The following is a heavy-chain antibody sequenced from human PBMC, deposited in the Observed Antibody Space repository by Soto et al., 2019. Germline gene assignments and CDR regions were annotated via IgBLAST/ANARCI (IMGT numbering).Heavy chain of an antibody. CDR3: ARDQMGYCTNGVCYPGYYYYYGMDV. CDR1: GFTFSSYS. J-gene: IGHJ6*02. Sequence: GGSLRLSCAASGFTFSSYSMNWVRQAPGKGLEWVSSISSSSSYIYYADSVKGRFTISRDNAKNSLYLQMNSLRAEDTAVYYCARDQMGYCTNGVCYPGYYYYYGMDVWGQGTTVTVSS. D-gene: IGHD2-8*01. V-gene: IGHV3-21*01. CDR2: ISSSSSYI.